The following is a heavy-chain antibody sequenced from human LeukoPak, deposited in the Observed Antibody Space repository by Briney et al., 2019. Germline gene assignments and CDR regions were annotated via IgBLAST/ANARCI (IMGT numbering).Heavy chain of an antibody. CDR3: ARGPDYDILADYFDY. V-gene: IGHV3-30*02. CDR1: GFTFSSYG. J-gene: IGHJ4*02. CDR2: IRYDGSNK. D-gene: IGHD3-9*01. Sequence: GGSLRLSCAASGFTFSSYGMHWVRQAPGKGLEWVAFIRYDGSNKFYADSVRGRFTISRDNSKNTLFLQMNSLRPEDTAVYYCARGPDYDILADYFDYWGQGTLVTVSS.